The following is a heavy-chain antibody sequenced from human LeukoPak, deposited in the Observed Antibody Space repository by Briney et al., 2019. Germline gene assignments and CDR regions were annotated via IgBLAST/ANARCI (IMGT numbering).Heavy chain of an antibody. CDR1: GFTFSRYW. D-gene: IGHD3-10*01. Sequence: GGSLRLSCAASGFTFSRYWMHWVRQAPGKGLVWVSRINTDGSTTSYADSVRGRFTISRDNAENTVYLQMNSLGAEDTALYFCARVNMGNWYFDLWGRGTLVTVSS. V-gene: IGHV3-74*01. CDR3: ARVNMGNWYFDL. J-gene: IGHJ2*01. CDR2: INTDGSTT.